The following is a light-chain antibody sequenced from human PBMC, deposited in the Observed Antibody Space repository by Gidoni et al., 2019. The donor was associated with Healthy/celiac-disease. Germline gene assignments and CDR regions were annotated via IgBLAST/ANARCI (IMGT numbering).Light chain of an antibody. J-gene: IGKJ4*01. CDR2: GES. Sequence: EIVMTQSPATLPVSPGERATLPCRASQSVSSNLAWYQQKPGQAPRLLIYGESTRATGIPARFSGSGSGTEFTLTISSLQSEDFAVYYCQQYNNWPALTFGGGTKVEIK. CDR1: QSVSSN. V-gene: IGKV3-15*01. CDR3: QQYNNWPALT.